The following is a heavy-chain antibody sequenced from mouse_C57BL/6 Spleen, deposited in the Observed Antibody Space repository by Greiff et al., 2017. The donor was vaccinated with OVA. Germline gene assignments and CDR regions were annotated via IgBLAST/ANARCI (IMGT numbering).Heavy chain of an antibody. CDR2: IHPNSGST. CDR1: GYTFTSYW. D-gene: IGHD2-3*01. J-gene: IGHJ2*01. V-gene: IGHV1-64*01. CDR3: AREDGYYEEYYFDY. Sequence: QVQLQQPGAELVKPGASVKLSCKASGYTFTSYWMHWVKQRPGQGLEWIGMIHPNSGSTNYNEKFKSKATLTVDKSSSTAYMQLSSLTSEDSAVYYCAREDGYYEEYYFDYWGQGTTLTVSS.